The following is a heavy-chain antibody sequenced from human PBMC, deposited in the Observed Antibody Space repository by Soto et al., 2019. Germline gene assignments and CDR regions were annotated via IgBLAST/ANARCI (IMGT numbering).Heavy chain of an antibody. Sequence: PGGSLRLSCAASGFTFSSYGMHWVHQAPGKGLEWVAVISYDGSNKYYADSVKGRFTISRDNSKNTLYLQMNSLRAEDTAVYYCAKDARPGYSSSWYPNYFDYWGQGTLVTVSS. CDR3: AKDARPGYSSSWYPNYFDY. CDR2: ISYDGSNK. V-gene: IGHV3-30*18. CDR1: GFTFSSYG. D-gene: IGHD6-13*01. J-gene: IGHJ4*02.